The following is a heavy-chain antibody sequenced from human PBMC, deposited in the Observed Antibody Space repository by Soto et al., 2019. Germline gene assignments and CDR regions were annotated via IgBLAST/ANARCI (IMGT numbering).Heavy chain of an antibody. D-gene: IGHD3-16*01. J-gene: IGHJ6*02. V-gene: IGHV1-18*01. CDR3: AMVDLYVTPTPQDV. Sequence: QVQLEQSGDEVKKPGASVKVSCKASGYIFVNYGIAWVRQAPGQGLEWLGWISPYTGNTYSATKVQGRLTLTTDTATSTAFMELGSLTSADTAVYYCAMVDLYVTPTPQDVWGQGTTVTVSS. CDR1: GYIFVNYG. CDR2: ISPYTGNT.